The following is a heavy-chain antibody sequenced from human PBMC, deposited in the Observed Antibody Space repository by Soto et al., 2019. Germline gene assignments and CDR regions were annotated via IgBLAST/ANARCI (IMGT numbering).Heavy chain of an antibody. V-gene: IGHV4-59*01. D-gene: IGHD3-22*01. CDR2: IYYSGST. Sequence: SETLSLTCTVSGGSISSYYWSWIRQPPGKGLEWIGYIYYSGSTNYNPSLKSRVTISVDTSKNQFSLKLSSVTAADTAVYYCARDFHYYDSSGYWNWFDPWGQGALVTVSS. J-gene: IGHJ5*02. CDR3: ARDFHYYDSSGYWNWFDP. CDR1: GGSISSYY.